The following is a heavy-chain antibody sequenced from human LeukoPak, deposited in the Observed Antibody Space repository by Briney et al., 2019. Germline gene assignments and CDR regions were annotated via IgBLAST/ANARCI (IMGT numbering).Heavy chain of an antibody. Sequence: SETLSLTCAVYGGSFSGYYWSWIRQPPGKGLEWIGEINHSGSTNYNPSLKSRVTISVDKSKNQFSLKLSSVTAADTAVYYCASDKSGYCSGGSCYWFDPWGQGTLVTVSS. CDR3: ASDKSGYCSGGSCYWFDP. J-gene: IGHJ5*02. V-gene: IGHV4-34*01. CDR1: GGSFSGYY. CDR2: INHSGST. D-gene: IGHD2-15*01.